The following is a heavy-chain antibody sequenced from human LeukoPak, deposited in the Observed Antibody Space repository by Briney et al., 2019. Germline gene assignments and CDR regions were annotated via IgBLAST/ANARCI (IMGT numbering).Heavy chain of an antibody. Sequence: GGSLRLSRAASGFTFSSYWMTWVRQAPGKGLEWVAKIKQDGSEKYYVDSVKGRFTISRDNAKNSLYLQMNTLRAEDTAMYYCARSEREDTVATIWTWGQGTLVTVSS. CDR3: ARSEREDTVATIWT. CDR2: IKQDGSEK. D-gene: IGHD5-12*01. V-gene: IGHV3-7*01. J-gene: IGHJ5*02. CDR1: GFTFSSYW.